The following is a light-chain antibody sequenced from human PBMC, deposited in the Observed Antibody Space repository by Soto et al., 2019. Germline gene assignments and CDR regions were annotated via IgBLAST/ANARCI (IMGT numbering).Light chain of an antibody. V-gene: IGKV1-6*01. CDR2: AVS. CDR1: QSISTY. CDR3: LQDADFPRT. J-gene: IGKJ1*01. Sequence: IQMTQSPSSLSASVGDRVTITCRASQSISTYLNWYQHKPGKAPKVLIYAVSSLQSGVPSRFSGSGSGTFFTLTISSLQPEDVATYYCLQDADFPRTFGQGTKVDIK.